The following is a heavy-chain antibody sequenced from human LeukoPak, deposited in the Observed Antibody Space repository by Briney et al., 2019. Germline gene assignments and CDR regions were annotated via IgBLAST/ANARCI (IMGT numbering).Heavy chain of an antibody. Sequence: GGSLRLSCAASGFAFSTYAISWVRQAPGEGLQWVSTISGSGGTTYYVDSVKGRFTISRDNSKNTLYLQMNSLRAEDTAVYYCAKDESIVVVVAATGRGHHAFDIWGQGTMVTVSS. D-gene: IGHD2-15*01. CDR2: ISGSGGTT. J-gene: IGHJ3*02. CDR3: AKDESIVVVVAATGRGHHAFDI. V-gene: IGHV3-23*01. CDR1: GFAFSTYA.